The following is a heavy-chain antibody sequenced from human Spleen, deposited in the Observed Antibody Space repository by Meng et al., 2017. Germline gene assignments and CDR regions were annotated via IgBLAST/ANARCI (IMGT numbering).Heavy chain of an antibody. V-gene: IGHV1-18*01. CDR2: ISLHNGNP. D-gene: IGHD1-26*01. Sequence: QVHLLQSGAEVKKPGASVRVSCEASGYTFASYGISWLRQAPGQGLEWMGWISLHNGNPKYAQRLQDRLTLTTDTSTSTAYMELRSLRSDDTAVYYCARSLYSGSHTIDHWGQGTLVTVSS. CDR3: ARSLYSGSHTIDH. J-gene: IGHJ4*02. CDR1: GYTFASYG.